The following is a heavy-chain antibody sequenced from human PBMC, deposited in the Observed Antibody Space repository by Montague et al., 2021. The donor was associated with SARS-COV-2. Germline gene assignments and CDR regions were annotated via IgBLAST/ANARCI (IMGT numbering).Heavy chain of an antibody. CDR2: ISYDGSNK. J-gene: IGHJ6*02. CDR1: KFTFSSYA. CDR3: AREEIWFGEFPWLYGMDV. D-gene: IGHD3-10*01. V-gene: IGHV3-30*04. Sequence: SLRLSCAASKFTFSSYAMHWVRQAPGKGLEWVAVISYDGSNKYYVDSVKGRFTISRDNSKNTLYLQMNSLRAEDTAVYYCAREEIWFGEFPWLYGMDVWGQGTTVTVSS.